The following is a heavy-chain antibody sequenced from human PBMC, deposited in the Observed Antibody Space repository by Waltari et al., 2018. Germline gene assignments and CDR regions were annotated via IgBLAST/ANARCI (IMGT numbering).Heavy chain of an antibody. J-gene: IGHJ4*02. V-gene: IGHV1-18*01. Sequence: QIQLVQSGAXVKKPGASVKXSCKAXGYLFXSFGIXWVRQAPGQGLGWMGWINPDNGHTNYAQXFQGRVTMTTDTXTDXAYXXXRXLRSDDTAXXYCAXGLGYDNSGXXYFSLDHXGQGTLVTVXS. CDR2: INPDNGHT. D-gene: IGHD3-22*01. CDR3: AXGLGYDNSGXXYFSLDH. CDR1: GYLFXSFG.